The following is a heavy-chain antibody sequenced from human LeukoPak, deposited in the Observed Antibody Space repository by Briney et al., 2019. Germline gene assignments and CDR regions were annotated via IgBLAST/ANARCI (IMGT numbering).Heavy chain of an antibody. CDR2: ISAYNGNT. D-gene: IGHD3-3*01. CDR3: ARAMSGYLFDY. J-gene: IGHJ4*02. CDR1: GYTFTGYG. V-gene: IGHV1-18*01. Sequence: ASVKVSCRASGYTFTGYGISWVRQAPGQGLEWMGWISAYNGNTNYAQKLQGRVTMTTDTSTSTAYMELRSLRSDDTAVYYCARAMSGYLFDYWGQGTLVTVSS.